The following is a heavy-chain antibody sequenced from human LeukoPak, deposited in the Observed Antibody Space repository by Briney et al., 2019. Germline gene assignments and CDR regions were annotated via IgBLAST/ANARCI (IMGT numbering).Heavy chain of an antibody. D-gene: IGHD6-19*01. Sequence: GSLRLSCSASGFTFSTYAMHWVRQAPGKGLEWVAVISYDGSNKYYADSVKGRFTISRDNSKNTLYLQMNSLRAEDTAVYYCAKDDSGSGFDYWGQGTLVTVSS. CDR1: GFTFSTYA. V-gene: IGHV3-30*04. CDR3: AKDDSGSGFDY. CDR2: ISYDGSNK. J-gene: IGHJ4*02.